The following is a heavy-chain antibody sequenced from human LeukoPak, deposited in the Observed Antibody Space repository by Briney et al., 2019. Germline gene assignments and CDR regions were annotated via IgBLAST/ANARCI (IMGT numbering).Heavy chain of an antibody. J-gene: IGHJ4*02. V-gene: IGHV4-39*01. D-gene: IGHD1-26*01. CDR1: GGSISSSSYY. Sequence: SETLSLTCTVSGGSISSSSYYWGWIRQPPGTGLEWIGEINHSGSTNYNPSLKSRVTISVDTSKNQFSLKLSSVTAADTAVYYCARQVLVGAGGDYFDYWGQGTLVTVSS. CDR3: ARQVLVGAGGDYFDY. CDR2: INHSGST.